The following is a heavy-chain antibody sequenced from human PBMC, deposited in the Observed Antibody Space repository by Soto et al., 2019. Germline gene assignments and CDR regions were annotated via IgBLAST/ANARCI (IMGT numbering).Heavy chain of an antibody. Sequence: GGSLRLSCAASGFTFSNYVVHWVRQAPGKGLEWVAVIWYDASNKYYADSVKGRFTISRDNSKNTLYLQMNSLRAEDTAVYFCATLSDAFDIWGQGTMVTVSS. CDR2: IWYDASNK. J-gene: IGHJ3*02. CDR1: GFTFSNYV. CDR3: ATLSDAFDI. V-gene: IGHV3-33*01.